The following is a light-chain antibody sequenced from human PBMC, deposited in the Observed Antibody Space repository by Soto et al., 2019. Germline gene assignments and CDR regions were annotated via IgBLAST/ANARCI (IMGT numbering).Light chain of an antibody. CDR2: TNN. CDR1: RSNIGTNT. J-gene: IGLJ1*01. Sequence: VLAQSPSASGTPGQRVTISCSGSRSNIGTNTVNWYQQLPGTAPKLLIYTNNERPSGVPDRFSGSKSGTSASLAISGLQSEDEADYYCAAWDDSLNGQVFGTGTKVT. CDR3: AAWDDSLNGQV. V-gene: IGLV1-44*01.